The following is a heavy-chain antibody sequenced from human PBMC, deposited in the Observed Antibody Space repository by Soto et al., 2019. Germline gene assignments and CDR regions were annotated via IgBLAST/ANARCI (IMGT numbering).Heavy chain of an antibody. D-gene: IGHD6-13*01. CDR3: ARDPLRAAAGPGWFDP. CDR2: INSEGSGP. J-gene: IGHJ5*02. CDR1: GFTFSSYW. Sequence: GGSRKLSCAASGFTFSSYWLHWVRQAPGKGLVWVSRINSEGSGPSYADSVKGRLTISRDNAKNTLYLQMNSLRAEDTAVYYCARDPLRAAAGPGWFDPWGQGTLVTVSS. V-gene: IGHV3-74*01.